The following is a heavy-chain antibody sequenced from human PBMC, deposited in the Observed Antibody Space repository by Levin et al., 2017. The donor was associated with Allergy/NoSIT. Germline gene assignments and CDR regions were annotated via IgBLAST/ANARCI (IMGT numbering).Heavy chain of an antibody. D-gene: IGHD6-19*01. CDR3: ARDLSRGGRYSSGWYDY. CDR1: GGSVSSGSYY. Sequence: SETLSLTCTVSGGSVSSGSYYWSWIRQPPGKGLEWIGYIYYSGSTNYNPSLKSRVTISVDTSKNQFSLKLSSVTAADTAVYYCARDLSRGGRYSSGWYDYWGQGTLVTVSS. CDR2: IYYSGST. V-gene: IGHV4-61*01. J-gene: IGHJ4*02.